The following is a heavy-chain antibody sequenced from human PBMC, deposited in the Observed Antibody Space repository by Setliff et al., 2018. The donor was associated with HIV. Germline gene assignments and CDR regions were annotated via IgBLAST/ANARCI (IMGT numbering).Heavy chain of an antibody. CDR3: TTDVFGYSSSWYYYYYMDV. CDR2: SKSKTDGGTT. CDR1: GFTFSNAW. V-gene: IGHV3-15*01. Sequence: SLRLSCAASGFTFSNAWMSWVRQAPGKGLEWVGRSKSKTDGGTTDYAAPVKGRFTISRDDSKNTLYLQMNSLKTEDTAVYYCTTDVFGYSSSWYYYYYMDVWGKGTTVTVSS. J-gene: IGHJ6*03. D-gene: IGHD6-13*01.